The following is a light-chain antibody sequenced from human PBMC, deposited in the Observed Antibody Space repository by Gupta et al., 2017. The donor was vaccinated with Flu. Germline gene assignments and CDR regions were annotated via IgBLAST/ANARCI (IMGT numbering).Light chain of an antibody. CDR2: GTS. CDR3: QQYGGSPGVA. CDR1: QNISSSY. J-gene: IGKJ3*01. Sequence: TLSLSPGERATLSCRASQNISSSYLAWYQQKPGQAPRLLIYGTSSRATGIPDRFSGSGSGTDFTLTISRLEPEDFALYYCQQYGGSPGVAFGPGTKVEIK. V-gene: IGKV3-20*01.